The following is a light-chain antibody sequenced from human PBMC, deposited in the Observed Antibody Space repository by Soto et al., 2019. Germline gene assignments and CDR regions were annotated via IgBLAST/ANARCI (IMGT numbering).Light chain of an antibody. CDR1: SSDVGGYNY. CDR2: EVS. CDR3: SSYTSSSTVV. Sequence: QSALTQPASVSGSPGQSITISCTATSSDVGGYNYVSWYQQHPGKAPKIMIYEVSNRPSGVSNRFSGSKSGNTASLTISGLQAEDEADYYCSSYTSSSTVVFGGGTKLTVL. V-gene: IGLV2-14*01. J-gene: IGLJ2*01.